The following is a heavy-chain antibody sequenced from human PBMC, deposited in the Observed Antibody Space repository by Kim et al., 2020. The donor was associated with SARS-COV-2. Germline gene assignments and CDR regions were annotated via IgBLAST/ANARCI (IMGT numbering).Heavy chain of an antibody. CDR1: GYSFTSYW. J-gene: IGHJ3*02. Sequence: GESLKISCKGSGYSFTSYWIGWVRQMPGKGLEWMGIIYPGDSDTRYSPSFQGQVTISADKSISTAYLQWSSLKASDTAMYYCARSYEWELTSDAFDIWGQGTMVTVSS. V-gene: IGHV5-51*01. CDR3: ARSYEWELTSDAFDI. D-gene: IGHD1-26*01. CDR2: IYPGDSDT.